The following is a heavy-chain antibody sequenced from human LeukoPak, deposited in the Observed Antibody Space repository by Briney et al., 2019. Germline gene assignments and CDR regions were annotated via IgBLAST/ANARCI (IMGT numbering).Heavy chain of an antibody. Sequence: GGSLRLSCAASRFTFSYYWMTWVRQAPGKGLEWVANINQDGSDKYYVDSVKGRFTISRDNAKNSLYLQMSSLRGEDTAVYYCARDNPRSYYYYMDVWGKGTTVTVSS. CDR3: ARDNPRSYYYYMDV. V-gene: IGHV3-7*01. J-gene: IGHJ6*03. CDR1: RFTFSYYW. D-gene: IGHD1-14*01. CDR2: INQDGSDK.